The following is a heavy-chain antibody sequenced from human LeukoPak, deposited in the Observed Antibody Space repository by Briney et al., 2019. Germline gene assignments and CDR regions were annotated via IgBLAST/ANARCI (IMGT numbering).Heavy chain of an antibody. D-gene: IGHD3-10*01. J-gene: IGHJ4*02. CDR3: ATAYYYGSGSYYKPLEY. CDR2: FDPEDGET. CDR1: GYTLTELS. Sequence: ASVKVSCKVSGYTLTELSMHWVRQAPGKGLEWMGGFDPEDGETIYAQKFQGRVTMTEDTSTDTAYMELSRLRSEDTAVYYCATAYYYGSGSYYKPLEYWGQGTLVPVSS. V-gene: IGHV1-24*01.